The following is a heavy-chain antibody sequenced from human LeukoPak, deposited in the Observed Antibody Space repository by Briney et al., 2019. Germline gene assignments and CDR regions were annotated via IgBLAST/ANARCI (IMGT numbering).Heavy chain of an antibody. J-gene: IGHJ5*02. V-gene: IGHV4-59*01. CDR1: GGSISGFY. Sequence: SETLSLTCTVSGGSISGFYWSWIRQPPGKGLEWIGYIYPSGSTNYSPSLRSRVTMSVDTSENQFSLKLTSVTAADTAVYYCAREGYCDRGTCNNWFDPWGQGTLVTVSS. CDR2: IYPSGST. CDR3: AREGYCDRGTCNNWFDP. D-gene: IGHD2-15*01.